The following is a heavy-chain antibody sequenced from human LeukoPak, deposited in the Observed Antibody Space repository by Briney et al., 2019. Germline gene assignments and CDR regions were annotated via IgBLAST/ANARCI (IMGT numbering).Heavy chain of an antibody. D-gene: IGHD3-3*02. J-gene: IGHJ4*02. V-gene: IGHV4-59*11. CDR2: IYYSGST. Sequence: SETLSLTCTVSGGSISSHYWSWIRQPPGKGLEWVGYIYYSGSTNYNPSLKSRGTISVDTSKNQFSLKLSSVTAAETAVYYWARLSITNVDYYFDDWGQGTLVAASS. CDR3: ARLSITNVDYYFDD. CDR1: GGSISSHY.